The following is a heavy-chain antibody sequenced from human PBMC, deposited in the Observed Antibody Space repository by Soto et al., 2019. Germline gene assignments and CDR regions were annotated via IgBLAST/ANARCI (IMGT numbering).Heavy chain of an antibody. CDR3: AKGLSIAAAGTFDY. D-gene: IGHD6-13*01. V-gene: IGHV3-23*01. Sequence: PGGSLRLSCAASGFTLASYAMRWVRQAPGKGQEWVSGISGSGGNTYNADSVKGRFTISRDNSKNTLYLDMISLRAEDTAVYYCAKGLSIAAAGTFDYWGQGTLVTVSS. J-gene: IGHJ4*02. CDR2: ISGSGGNT. CDR1: GFTLASYA.